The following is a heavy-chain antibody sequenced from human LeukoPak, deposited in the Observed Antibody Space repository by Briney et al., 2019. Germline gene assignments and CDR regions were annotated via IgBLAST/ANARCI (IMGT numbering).Heavy chain of an antibody. V-gene: IGHV3-74*01. CDR3: AGGGGIGETFDY. Sequence: GGSLRLSCAASGFTFSSYWMHWVRQAPGKGLVWVSRINSDGSSTSYADSVKGRFTISRDNAKNTLYLQMNSLRAEDTAVYYCAGGGGIGETFDYWGQGTLVTVSS. J-gene: IGHJ4*02. D-gene: IGHD3-10*01. CDR2: INSDGSST. CDR1: GFTFSSYW.